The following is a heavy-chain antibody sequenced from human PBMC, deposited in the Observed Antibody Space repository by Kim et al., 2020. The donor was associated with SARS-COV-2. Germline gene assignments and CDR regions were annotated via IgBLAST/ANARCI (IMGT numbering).Heavy chain of an antibody. CDR2: ISSSSSYI. D-gene: IGHD7-27*01. V-gene: IGHV3-21*01. CDR3: ASGGTGDPTGDDAFDI. Sequence: GGSLRLSCAASGFTFSSYSMNWVRQAPGKGLEWVSSISSSSSYIYYADSVKGRFTISRDNAKNSLYLQMNSLRAEDTAVYYCASGGTGDPTGDDAFDIWGQGTMVTVSS. J-gene: IGHJ3*02. CDR1: GFTFSSYS.